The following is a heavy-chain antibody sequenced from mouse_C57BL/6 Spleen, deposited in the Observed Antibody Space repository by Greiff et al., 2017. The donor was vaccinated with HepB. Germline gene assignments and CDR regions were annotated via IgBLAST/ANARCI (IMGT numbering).Heavy chain of an antibody. J-gene: IGHJ1*03. CDR1: GYTFTSYW. CDR3: ARSGDYGSNVDV. V-gene: IGHV1-69*01. CDR2: IDPSDSYT. Sequence: VQLQQPGAELVMPGASVKLSCKASGYTFTSYWMHWVKQRPGQGLEWIGEIDPSDSYTNYNQKFKGQSTLTVDKSSSPAYMQLSSLTAEDSAVYYCARSGDYGSNVDVWGTGTAVTVSS. D-gene: IGHD1-1*01.